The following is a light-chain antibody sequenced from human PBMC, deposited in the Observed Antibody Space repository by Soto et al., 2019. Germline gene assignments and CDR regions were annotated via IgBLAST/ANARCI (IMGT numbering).Light chain of an antibody. J-gene: IGLJ1*01. V-gene: IGLV1-40*01. CDR2: ANS. CDR3: QSYDSSLSGYV. Sequence: QSVLTQPPSVSGAPGQRVTISCTGSSSNIGAGFHIHWYQQLPGTAPKLLIYANSNRPSGVPDRFSGSKSDTSASLAITGLQAEDEADYYCQSYDSSLSGYVFGTGTKLTVL. CDR1: SSNIGAGFH.